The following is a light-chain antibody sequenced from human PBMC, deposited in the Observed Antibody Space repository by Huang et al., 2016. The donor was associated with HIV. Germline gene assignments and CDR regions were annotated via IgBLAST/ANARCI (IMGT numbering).Light chain of an antibody. V-gene: IGKV3-15*01. CDR3: QQYNNWPPGRT. Sequence: DTVMTQSPATLSVSPGERATLSCRASQGVSSNLAWYQQKPGQAPRLLIYGASTRATGIPARFSGSGSGTEFILTISSLQSEDFALYYCQQYNNWPPGRTFGQGTKVEVK. CDR1: QGVSSN. CDR2: GAS. J-gene: IGKJ1*01.